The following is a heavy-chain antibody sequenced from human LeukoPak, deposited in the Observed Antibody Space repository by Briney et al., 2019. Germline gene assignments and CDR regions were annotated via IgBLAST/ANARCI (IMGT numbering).Heavy chain of an antibody. CDR1: GYIFSSNW. Sequence: GESLKISCKGSGYIFSSNWIAWVRQMPGKGLEWMGIIYPGDSDTRYSPSLQGQVTFSADKSINTAYLQWSNLKASDTAMYYCARHKQPLGANDYWGQGTLVTVSS. V-gene: IGHV5-51*01. D-gene: IGHD4/OR15-4a*01. CDR2: IYPGDSDT. CDR3: ARHKQPLGANDY. J-gene: IGHJ4*02.